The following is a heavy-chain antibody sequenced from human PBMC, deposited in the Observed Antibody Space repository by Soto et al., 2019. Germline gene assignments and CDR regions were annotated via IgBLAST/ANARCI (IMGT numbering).Heavy chain of an antibody. J-gene: IGHJ4*02. V-gene: IGHV4-39*02. CDR2: IDYSGST. CDR3: AIDSSSWYSMGAY. CDR1: GGSISSSSYY. D-gene: IGHD6-13*01. Sequence: QLQLQESGPGLVKPSETLSLTCTVSGGSISSSSYYWGWIRQPPGKGLEWIGSIDYSGSTYYNPSLKSRVTISVDTSKNQFSLKLSSVTAADPAVYYCAIDSSSWYSMGAYWGQGTLVTVSS.